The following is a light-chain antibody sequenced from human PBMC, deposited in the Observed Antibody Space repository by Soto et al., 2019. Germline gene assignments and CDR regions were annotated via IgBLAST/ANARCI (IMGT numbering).Light chain of an antibody. J-gene: IGKJ1*01. CDR3: QEYYNSPGT. Sequence: EIVLTQSPATLSLSPGERSTLSCRASQSVSSSYLAWYQQKPGQAPRLLIYGASSRATGIPDRFGGSGSGTDFSLTISRLEPEDFAVYYCQEYYNSPGTFGQGTTVDIK. CDR1: QSVSSSY. CDR2: GAS. V-gene: IGKV3-20*01.